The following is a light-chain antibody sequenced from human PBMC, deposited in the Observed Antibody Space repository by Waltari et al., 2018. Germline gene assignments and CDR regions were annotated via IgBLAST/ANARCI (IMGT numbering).Light chain of an antibody. V-gene: IGKV3-20*01. CDR3: QHYVRLPAT. J-gene: IGKJ1*01. CDR1: QRVSRA. Sequence: EIVLTKSPGSLSSSPGERVTLSCRASQRVSRALAWYQQKPGQAPRLLIFGASNRATGIPDRCSGSGSETDFSLTISRLEPEGFAVYYCQHYVRLPATFGRGTKVEIK. CDR2: GAS.